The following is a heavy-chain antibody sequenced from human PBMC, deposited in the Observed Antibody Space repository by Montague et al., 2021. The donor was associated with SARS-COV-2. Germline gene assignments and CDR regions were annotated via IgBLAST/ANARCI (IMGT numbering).Heavy chain of an antibody. D-gene: IGHD3-22*01. CDR2: VNRSEST. CDR1: GGSFSGFY. J-gene: IGHJ6*03. Sequence: SETLSLTCAASGGSFSGFYWSWVRQSPGKGLEWIGDVNRSESTNYNPSLKGRVTISVDWSKNQFSLRLRSVTAADTAVYYCARGRGLYYESSGGLYYMDVWGEGTTVTVSS. V-gene: IGHV4-34*01. CDR3: ARGRGLYYESSGGLYYMDV.